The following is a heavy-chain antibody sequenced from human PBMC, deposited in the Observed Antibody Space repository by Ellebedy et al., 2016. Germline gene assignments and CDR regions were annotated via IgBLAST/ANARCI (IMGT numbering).Heavy chain of an antibody. V-gene: IGHV1-8*01. Sequence: ASVKVSCKASGYTFGSYDINWVRQATGQGLEWMGWMNPNSGHTAYAQKFQGRVTLTRNTSISTAYMEVSSLTSEGTAVYYCARRELPSIRTFDIWGQGTMVTVSS. D-gene: IGHD2-15*01. CDR2: MNPNSGHT. J-gene: IGHJ3*02. CDR3: ARRELPSIRTFDI. CDR1: GYTFGSYD.